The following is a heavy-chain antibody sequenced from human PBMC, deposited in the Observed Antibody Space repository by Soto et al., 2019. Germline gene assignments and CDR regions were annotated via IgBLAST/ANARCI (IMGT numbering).Heavy chain of an antibody. CDR3: AKKSGSADSGYPHFDD. CDR2: ISGSGGST. CDR1: GFTFSSYA. J-gene: IGHJ4*02. Sequence: GGSLRLSCAASGFTFSSYAMSWVRQAPGKGLEWVSAISGSGGSTYYADSVKGRFTISRDNSKNTLYLQMNSLRAEDTAVYYCAKKSGSADSGYPHFDDWGQGTLVTVSS. V-gene: IGHV3-23*01. D-gene: IGHD5-12*01.